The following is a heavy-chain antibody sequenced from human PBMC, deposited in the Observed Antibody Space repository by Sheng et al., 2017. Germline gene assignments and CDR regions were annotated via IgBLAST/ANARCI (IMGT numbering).Heavy chain of an antibody. CDR3: ARDPPSGTIFGVVIPGDY. V-gene: IGHV3-66*01. CDR1: GFTVSSNY. CDR2: IYSGGST. J-gene: IGHJ4*02. D-gene: IGHD3-3*01. Sequence: EVQLVESGGGLVQPGGSLRLSCAASGFTVSSNYMSWVRQAPGKGLEWVSVIYSGGSTYYADSVKGRFTISRDNSKNTLYLQMNSLRAEDTAVYYCARDPPSGTIFGVVIPGDYWGQGTLVTVSS.